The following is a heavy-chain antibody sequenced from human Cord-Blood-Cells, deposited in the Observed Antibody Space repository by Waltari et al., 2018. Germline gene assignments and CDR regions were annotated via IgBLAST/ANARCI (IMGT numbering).Heavy chain of an antibody. CDR3: AILTAAGTTYYYYYMDV. J-gene: IGHJ6*03. CDR1: GGSISSSSYY. V-gene: IGHV4-39*01. Sequence: QLQLQESGPGLVKPSETLSLTCTVSGGSISSSSYYWGWIRHPPGKGLVWVGGGYYSGSHYYNPSLKGRVTSSVDTSKNEFSLKLISWTAADTAVYYCAILTAAGTTYYYYYMDVWGKGTTVTVSS. D-gene: IGHD6-13*01. CDR2: GYYSGSH.